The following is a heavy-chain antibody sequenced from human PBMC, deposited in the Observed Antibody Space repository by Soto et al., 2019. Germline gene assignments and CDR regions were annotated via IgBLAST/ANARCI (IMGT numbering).Heavy chain of an antibody. CDR2: INHSGST. Sequence: SETLSLTCAVHGGSFSGYYWSWIRQPPGKGLEWIGEINHSGSTNYNPSLKSRVTISVDKSKNQFSLKLSSVTAADTAVYYCARERRYGSGSWGMDVWGQGTTVA. CDR1: GGSFSGYY. V-gene: IGHV4-34*01. D-gene: IGHD3-10*01. J-gene: IGHJ6*02. CDR3: ARERRYGSGSWGMDV.